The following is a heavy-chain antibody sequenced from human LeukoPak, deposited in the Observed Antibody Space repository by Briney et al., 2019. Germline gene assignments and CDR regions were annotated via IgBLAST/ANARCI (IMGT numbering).Heavy chain of an antibody. CDR2: IRYDGSNK. CDR3: AKDGCSSTSCYPYHFDY. D-gene: IGHD2-2*01. Sequence: GGSLRLSCAASGFTFSSYGMHWVRQAPGKGLEWVAFIRYDGSNKYYADSVKGRFTISRDNSKNTLYLQMNSLRAEDTAVYYCAKDGCSSTSCYPYHFDYWGQGTLVTVSS. V-gene: IGHV3-30*02. CDR1: GFTFSSYG. J-gene: IGHJ4*02.